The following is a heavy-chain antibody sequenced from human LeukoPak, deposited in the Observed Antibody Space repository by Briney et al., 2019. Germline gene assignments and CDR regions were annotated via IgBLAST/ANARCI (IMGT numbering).Heavy chain of an antibody. CDR2: ISYDGINK. Sequence: PGGSLRLSCAASGFTFSSYGMHWVRHAPGKGLELVAVISYDGINKYYADSVKGRFTISRDNSKNTLYLQMNSLRAEDTAVYYCARDGAAGRGDAFDIWGQGTMVTVSS. CDR1: GFTFSSYG. D-gene: IGHD6-13*01. V-gene: IGHV3-30*03. J-gene: IGHJ3*02. CDR3: ARDGAAGRGDAFDI.